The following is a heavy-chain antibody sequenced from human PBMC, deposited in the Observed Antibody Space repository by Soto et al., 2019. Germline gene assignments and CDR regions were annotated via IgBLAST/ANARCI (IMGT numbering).Heavy chain of an antibody. J-gene: IGHJ4*02. CDR1: GFTFSSYA. V-gene: IGHV3-23*01. CDR2: ISGSGGST. D-gene: IGHD3-3*01. CDR3: ATSGGPYDFWSGYYTYYFDY. Sequence: GGALRLSCAASGFTFSSYAMSWVRQAPGKGLEWVSAISGSGGSTYYADSVKGRFTISRDNSKNTLYLQMNSLRAEDTAVYYCATSGGPYDFWSGYYTYYFDYWGQGTLVTVSS.